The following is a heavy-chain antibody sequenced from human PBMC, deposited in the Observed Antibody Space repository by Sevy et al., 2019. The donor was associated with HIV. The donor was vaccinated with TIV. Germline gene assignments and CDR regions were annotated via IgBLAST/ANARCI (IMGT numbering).Heavy chain of an antibody. CDR3: ARAIGAATSN. D-gene: IGHD2-15*01. V-gene: IGHV3-7*03. J-gene: IGHJ4*02. CDR1: GFIFSGYW. CDR2: INEDGTTK. Sequence: GGSLRLSCAGSGFIFSGYWMHWVRQAPGKGLEWVANINEDGTTKYYLDSVKGRFTISRDNAKNSVFLQMNSLRVDDTAVYYCARAIGAATSNWGQGTLVTVSS.